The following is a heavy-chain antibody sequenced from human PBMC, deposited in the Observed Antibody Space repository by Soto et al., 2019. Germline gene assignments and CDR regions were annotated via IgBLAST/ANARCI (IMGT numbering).Heavy chain of an antibody. CDR2: INESGST. J-gene: IGHJ4*02. D-gene: IGHD1-1*01. Sequence: QVQLQQWGAGLVKPSETLSLSCAVYGQSFSGHSWAWIRQPPGKGLEWIGEINESGSTYYNPSLKSRVNISTATSKNQFSLKLSSVSAADTAAYFCARGSGIVALPGELEDVNYDYWGQGTLVNVSS. CDR1: GQSFSGHS. V-gene: IGHV4-34*01. CDR3: ARGSGIVALPGELEDVNYDY.